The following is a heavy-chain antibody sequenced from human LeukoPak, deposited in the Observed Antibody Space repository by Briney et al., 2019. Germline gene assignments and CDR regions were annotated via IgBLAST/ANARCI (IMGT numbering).Heavy chain of an antibody. V-gene: IGHV3-23*01. CDR3: ANRPFDYYGSGDGAFDI. CDR2: ISGSGGST. CDR1: GFTFSSYG. Sequence: GGSLRLSCAASGFTFSSYGMSWVRQAPGKGLEWVSAISGSGGSTYYADSVKGRFTISRDNSKNTLYLQMNSLRAEDTAVYYCANRPFDYYGSGDGAFDIWGQGTMVTVSS. D-gene: IGHD3-10*01. J-gene: IGHJ3*02.